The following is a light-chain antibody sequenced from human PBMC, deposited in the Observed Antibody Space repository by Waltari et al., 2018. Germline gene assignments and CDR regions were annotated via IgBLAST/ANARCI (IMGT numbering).Light chain of an antibody. CDR3: QQYNSFPPT. V-gene: IGKV1-16*02. Sequence: DIQMTQSPSSLSPSVGDRVIITCRASQAINTFLAWFQQKPGKAPRSLIYAASTLQSGVSSNFSGSGSGTNFTLTISSLQPEDCATYYCQQYNSFPPTLGGGTRVEI. J-gene: IGKJ4*01. CDR1: QAINTF. CDR2: AAS.